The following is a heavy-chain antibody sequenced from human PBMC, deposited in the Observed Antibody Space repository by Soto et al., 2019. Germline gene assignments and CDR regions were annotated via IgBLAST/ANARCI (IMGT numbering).Heavy chain of an antibody. J-gene: IGHJ6*02. V-gene: IGHV3-23*01. CDR1: GFTFSSYA. D-gene: IGHD1-1*01. CDR3: AKDRVKIGPQHYYGMDV. CDR2: ISGSGGST. Sequence: PGGSLRLSCAASGFTFSSYAMSWVRQAPGKGLEWVSAISGSGGSTYYADSVKGRFTISRDNSKNTLYLQMNSLRAEDTAVYYCAKDRVKIGPQHYYGMDVWGQGTTVTVSS.